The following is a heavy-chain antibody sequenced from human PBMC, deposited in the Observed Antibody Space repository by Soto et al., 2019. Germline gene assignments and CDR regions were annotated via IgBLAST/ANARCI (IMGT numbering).Heavy chain of an antibody. V-gene: IGHV3-48*02. D-gene: IGHD1-7*01. CDR1: GFTFSSYS. Sequence: EVQLVESGGGLVQPGGSLRLSCAASGFTFSSYSMIWVRQGPGQGLGWVSYVSSSSSTVYYADSVKGRFSILRDNANSLYLQMNSLRDEDTAVYYCARGPVYNWDYWYADFWGQGTLVAVSS. CDR2: VSSSSSTV. J-gene: IGHJ4*02. CDR3: ARGPVYNWDYWYADF.